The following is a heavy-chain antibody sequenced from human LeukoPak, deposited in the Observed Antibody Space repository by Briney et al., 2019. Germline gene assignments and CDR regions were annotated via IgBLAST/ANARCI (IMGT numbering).Heavy chain of an antibody. CDR1: GYTLTELS. J-gene: IGHJ6*02. D-gene: IGHD1-26*01. CDR3: ARSPNFIVGATGSYYYGMDV. V-gene: IGHV1-24*01. Sequence: ASVKVSCKVSGYTLTELSMHWVRQAPGKGLEWMGGFDPEDGETIYAQKFQGRVTMTEDTSTDTAYMELSSLRSEDTAVYYCARSPNFIVGATGSYYYGMDVWGQGTTVTVSS. CDR2: FDPEDGET.